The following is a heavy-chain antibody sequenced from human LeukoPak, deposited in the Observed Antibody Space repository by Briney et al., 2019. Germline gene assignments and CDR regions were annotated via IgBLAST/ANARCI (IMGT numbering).Heavy chain of an antibody. V-gene: IGHV3-30*02. D-gene: IGHD2-2*02. J-gene: IGHJ4*02. Sequence: GGSLRLSCGASGFTFSNAWMSWVRQAPGKGLEWVAFIQYDGSYKFYADSVQGRFSISRDNSKNTLFLQMNSLRAEDTAVYYCAKTSDQLLYSKFDYWGQGTLVTVSS. CDR3: AKTSDQLLYSKFDY. CDR2: IQYDGSYK. CDR1: GFTFSNAW.